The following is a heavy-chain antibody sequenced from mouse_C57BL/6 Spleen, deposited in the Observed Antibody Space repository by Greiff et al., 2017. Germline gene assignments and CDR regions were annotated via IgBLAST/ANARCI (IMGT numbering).Heavy chain of an antibody. Sequence: QVQLQQPGAELVKPGASVKMSCKASGYTFTSYWITWVKQRPGQGLEWIGDIYPGSGSTNYNEKFKSKATLTVDTSSSTAYMQLSSLTSEDSAVYDCARAPIYYGNYEECDWGQGTTLTASS. CDR2: IYPGSGST. J-gene: IGHJ2*01. CDR3: ARAPIYYGNYEECD. D-gene: IGHD2-1*01. V-gene: IGHV1-55*01. CDR1: GYTFTSYW.